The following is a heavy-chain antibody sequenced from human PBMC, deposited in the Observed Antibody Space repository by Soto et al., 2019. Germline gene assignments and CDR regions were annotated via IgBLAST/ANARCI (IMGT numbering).Heavy chain of an antibody. CDR2: MSWNGGSK. D-gene: IGHD5-18*01. J-gene: IGHJ6*02. CDR1: GFTFDDYA. CDR3: AKGGYSYGDFYYGMDV. Sequence: EAQLVESGGGLVQPDRSLRLSCAASGFTFDDYAMHWVRQAPGKGLEWVSGMSWNGGSKGYADSVKGRFTISRDNSKKSLYLQINSLRGEDTALYYCAKGGYSYGDFYYGMDVWGQGTMVTVSS. V-gene: IGHV3-9*01.